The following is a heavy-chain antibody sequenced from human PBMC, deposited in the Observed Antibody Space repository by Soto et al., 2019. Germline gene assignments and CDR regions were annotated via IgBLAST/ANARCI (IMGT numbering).Heavy chain of an antibody. V-gene: IGHV6-1*01. Sequence: PLRSFSLSAARVVDSAFDNTASGEWTRMSPSRGLEWLGRTYYRSNWRHDYAVSVKSRITVNPDTSKTPLSLQLDSVSPDDPAVYYCGRRVAGTGFDYWGRGNLVTFS. J-gene: IGHJ4*02. CDR2: TYYRSNWRH. CDR1: VDSAFDNTAS. CDR3: GRRVAGTGFDY. D-gene: IGHD6-19*01.